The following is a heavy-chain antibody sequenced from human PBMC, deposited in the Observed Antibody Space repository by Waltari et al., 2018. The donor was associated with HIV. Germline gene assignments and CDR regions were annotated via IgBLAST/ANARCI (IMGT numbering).Heavy chain of an antibody. Sequence: YGMHWVRQAPGKGLEWVAFIRYDGSNKYYADSVKGRFTISRDNSKNTLYLQMNSLRAEDTAVYYCAKDLGGHLYSSSWYYFDYWGQGTLVTVSS. J-gene: IGHJ4*02. V-gene: IGHV3-30*02. CDR1: YG. CDR2: IRYDGSNK. CDR3: AKDLGGHLYSSSWYYFDY. D-gene: IGHD6-13*01.